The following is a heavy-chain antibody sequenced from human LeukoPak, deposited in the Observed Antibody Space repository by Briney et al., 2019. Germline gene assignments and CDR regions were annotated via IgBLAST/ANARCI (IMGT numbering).Heavy chain of an antibody. V-gene: IGHV1-2*02. CDR3: ARDDTDIVVVPAAIGEYRYYFDY. J-gene: IGHJ4*02. D-gene: IGHD2-2*02. CDR2: INPNSGGT. Sequence: ASVKVSCKASGYTFTGYYMHWVRQAPGQGLEWMGWINPNSGGTNYAQKFQGRVTMTRDTSISTAYMELSRLRSDDTAVYYCARDDTDIVVVPAAIGEYRYYFDYWGQGTLVTVSS. CDR1: GYTFTGYY.